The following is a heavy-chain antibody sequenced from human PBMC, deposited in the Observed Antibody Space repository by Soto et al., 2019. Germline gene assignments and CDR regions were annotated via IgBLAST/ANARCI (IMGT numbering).Heavy chain of an antibody. V-gene: IGHV5-10-1*01. J-gene: IGHJ6*02. CDR1: GYSFTNYW. D-gene: IGHD3-10*01. Sequence: PGESLKISCKGSGYSFTNYWITWVRQMPGKGLEWLGRVDPTDSYSNYSPSFQGHVTISADKSISTAYLQWSSLKASDTAMYYCARDSXYTSGNYVPYYYYGMDVWGQGTTVTVSS. CDR3: ARDSXYTSGNYVPYYYYGMDV. CDR2: VDPTDSYS.